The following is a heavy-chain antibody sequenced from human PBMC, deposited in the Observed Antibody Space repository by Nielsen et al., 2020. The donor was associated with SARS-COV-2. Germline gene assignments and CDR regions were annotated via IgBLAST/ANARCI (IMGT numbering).Heavy chain of an antibody. CDR3: AVDDKGYCSSTSCYAPIDY. J-gene: IGHJ4*02. CDR2: ISYDGSNK. D-gene: IGHD2-2*01. V-gene: IGHV3-30-3*01. Sequence: GESLKISCAASGFTFSSYAMHWVRQAPGKGLEWVAVISYDGSNKYYADSVKGRFTISRDNAKNSLYLQMNSLRAEDTAVYYCAVDDKGYCSSTSCYAPIDYWGQGTLVTVSS. CDR1: GFTFSSYA.